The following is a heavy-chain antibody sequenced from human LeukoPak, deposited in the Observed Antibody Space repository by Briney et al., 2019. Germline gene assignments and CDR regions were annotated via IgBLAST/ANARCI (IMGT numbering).Heavy chain of an antibody. D-gene: IGHD3-10*01. J-gene: IGHJ4*02. V-gene: IGHV3-74*01. Sequence: GGSLRLSCAASGFTFSSYWMHWVRQAPGKGLVWVSPINSDGSSTSYADSVKGRFTISRDNAKNTLYLQMNSLRAEDTAVYYCASAIGPGSPFDYWGQGTLVTVSS. CDR1: GFTFSSYW. CDR2: INSDGSST. CDR3: ASAIGPGSPFDY.